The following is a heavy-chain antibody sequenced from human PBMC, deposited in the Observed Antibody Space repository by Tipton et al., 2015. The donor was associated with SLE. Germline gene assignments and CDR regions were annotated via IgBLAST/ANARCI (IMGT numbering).Heavy chain of an antibody. J-gene: IGHJ4*02. Sequence: GSLRLSCAASGFTFDDYAMHWVRQAPGKGLEWVSLISGDGGSTYYADSVKGRFTISRDNSKNSLYLQMNSLRTEDTALYYCAKDITHCSGGSCRDYWGQGTLVTVSS. CDR1: GFTFDDYA. V-gene: IGHV3-43*02. CDR3: AKDITHCSGGSCRDY. D-gene: IGHD2-15*01. CDR2: ISGDGGST.